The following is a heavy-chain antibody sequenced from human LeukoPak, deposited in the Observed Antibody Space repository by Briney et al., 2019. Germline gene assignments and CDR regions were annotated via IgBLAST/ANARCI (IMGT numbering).Heavy chain of an antibody. CDR2: IYTGGST. CDR1: GGSISSYY. Sequence: SETLSLTCTVSGGSISSYYWSWIRQPPGKGLEWIGRIYTGGSTNYNPSLKSRVTISVDTSKNQFSLKLSSVTAADTAVYYCARAKSRGDWFDPWGQGTLVTVSS. CDR3: ARAKSRGDWFDP. V-gene: IGHV4-4*08. J-gene: IGHJ5*02.